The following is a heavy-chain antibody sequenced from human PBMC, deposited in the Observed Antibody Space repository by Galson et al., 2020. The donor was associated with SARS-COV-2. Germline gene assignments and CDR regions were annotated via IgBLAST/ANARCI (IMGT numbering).Heavy chain of an antibody. CDR1: GFTFRSYW. D-gene: IGHD5-12*01. Sequence: GESLKISCAASGFTFRSYWMSWVRQAPGKGLEWVANIKQDVSDRYYVDSVKGRFTISIDNAKNSLYLQMNSLRAEDTAVYYCARDQDGYNDFWGQGTLATVSS. V-gene: IGHV3-7*01. CDR3: ARDQDGYNDF. CDR2: IKQDVSDR. J-gene: IGHJ4*02.